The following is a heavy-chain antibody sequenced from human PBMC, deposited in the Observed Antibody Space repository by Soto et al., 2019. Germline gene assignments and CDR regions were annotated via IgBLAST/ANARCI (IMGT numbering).Heavy chain of an antibody. CDR3: ARDLRERWTGTDGLDV. CDR2: IYYSGNT. D-gene: IGHD3-10*01. V-gene: IGHV4-59*01. J-gene: IGHJ6*02. CDR1: GDSISSSY. Sequence: QVQLQESGPGLVKPSETLSLTCTVSGDSISSSYWSWIRQPPGKGLEWIGYIYYSGNTNYNPSLKSRVTLSIDTAKNQFSLKLSSVTAADTAVYYCARDLRERWTGTDGLDVWGQGTTVTVCS.